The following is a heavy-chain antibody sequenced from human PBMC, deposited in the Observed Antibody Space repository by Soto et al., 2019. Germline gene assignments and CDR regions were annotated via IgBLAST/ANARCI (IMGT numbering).Heavy chain of an antibody. J-gene: IGHJ3*02. V-gene: IGHV3-53*01. Sequence: PGGSLRLSCAASGFSVSSNYVTWVRQAPGKGLEWVSFIYSGGSKYYADSVKGRFTISRDSSKNTLYLQMNSLRAEDTAVYFCASRKVAAGLWWDGSFDIWGQGTVVTVSS. D-gene: IGHD6-13*01. CDR1: GFSVSSNY. CDR3: ASRKVAAGLWWDGSFDI. CDR2: IYSGGSK.